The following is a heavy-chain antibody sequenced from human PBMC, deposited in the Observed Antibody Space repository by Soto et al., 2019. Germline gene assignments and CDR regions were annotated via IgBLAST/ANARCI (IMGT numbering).Heavy chain of an antibody. Sequence: LSLTCTVSGGSISSGDYYWSWIRQPPGKGLEWIGYIYYSGSTCYNPSLKSRVTISVDTSKNQFSLKLSSVTAADTAVYYCARHALLGYCSSTSCRQYNWFDPWGQGTLVTVSS. CDR1: GGSISSGDYY. CDR3: ARHALLGYCSSTSCRQYNWFDP. J-gene: IGHJ5*02. CDR2: IYYSGST. D-gene: IGHD2-2*01. V-gene: IGHV4-30-4*01.